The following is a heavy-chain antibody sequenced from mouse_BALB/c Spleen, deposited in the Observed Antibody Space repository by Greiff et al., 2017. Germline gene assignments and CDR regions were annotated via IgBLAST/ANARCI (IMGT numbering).Heavy chain of an antibody. J-gene: IGHJ4*01. CDR1: GYSITSDYA. CDR3: ARKMGRNLYYYAMDY. D-gene: IGHD4-1*01. V-gene: IGHV3-2*02. Sequence: VQLKESGPGLVKPSQSLSLTCTVTGYSITSDYAWNWIRQFPGNKLEWMGYISYSGSTSYNPSLKSRISITRDTSKNQFFLQLNSVTTEDTATYYCARKMGRNLYYYAMDYWGQGTSVTVSS. CDR2: ISYSGST.